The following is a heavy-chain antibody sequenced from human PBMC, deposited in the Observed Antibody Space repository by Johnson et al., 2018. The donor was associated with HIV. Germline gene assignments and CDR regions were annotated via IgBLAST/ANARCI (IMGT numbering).Heavy chain of an antibody. D-gene: IGHD1-26*01. Sequence: VQLVESGGGLVQPGGSLRLSCAASGFTVSSNYMSWVRQAPGKGLEWVSVIHSGGSTYYADSVKGRFAISREYAKNSLYLQMNSLSAGDTAVYYCARGGRKLEILGDVAFDIWGQGTMVTVYS. CDR1: GFTVSSNY. V-gene: IGHV3-66*01. CDR3: ARGGRKLEILGDVAFDI. CDR2: IHSGGST. J-gene: IGHJ3*02.